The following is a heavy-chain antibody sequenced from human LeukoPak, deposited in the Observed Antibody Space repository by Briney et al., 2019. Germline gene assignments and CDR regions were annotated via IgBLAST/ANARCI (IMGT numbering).Heavy chain of an antibody. D-gene: IGHD2-21*01. Sequence: GRSLRLSCAASGFTFSSYGMHWVRQAPGKGLEWVAVISYDGSNKYYADSVKGRFTISRDNSKNTLYLQMNSLRAEDTAVYYCASQPRGTSPLFLDPRGQGTLVNVFS. CDR3: ASQPRGTSPLFLDP. V-gene: IGHV3-30*03. CDR1: GFTFSSYG. CDR2: ISYDGSNK. J-gene: IGHJ5*01.